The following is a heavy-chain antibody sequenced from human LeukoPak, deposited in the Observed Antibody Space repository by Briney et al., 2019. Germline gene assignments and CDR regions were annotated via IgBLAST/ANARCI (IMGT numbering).Heavy chain of an antibody. J-gene: IGHJ4*02. V-gene: IGHV1-46*01. CDR3: ARDHGSSGYYPRGYFDY. CDR1: GYTFTNYY. Sequence: ASVKVSCKASGYTFTNYYMHWVRQAPGQGLEWMGIINPSGGSTSYAQKFQGRVTMTRDTSTSTVYMELSSLRSEDTAVYYCARDHGSSGYYPRGYFDYWGQGTLVTVSS. CDR2: INPSGGST. D-gene: IGHD3-22*01.